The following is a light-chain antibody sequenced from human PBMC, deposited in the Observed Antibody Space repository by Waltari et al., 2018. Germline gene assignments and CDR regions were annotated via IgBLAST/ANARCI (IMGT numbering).Light chain of an antibody. CDR3: SSYTTDSAYV. J-gene: IGLJ1*01. V-gene: IGLV2-14*03. CDR2: DVT. CDR1: SNDVGAYNY. Sequence: QSALTQPASVSGSPGQSITVSCTGTSNDVGAYNYVSCYQQHPGKVPKLMIYDVTKRPSGNSYLIAGTSLGNTASLTISGLQAGEEADYYSSSYTTDSAYVFGTETKVTVL.